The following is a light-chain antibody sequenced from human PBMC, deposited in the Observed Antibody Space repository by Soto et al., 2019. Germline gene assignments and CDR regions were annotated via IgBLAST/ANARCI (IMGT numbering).Light chain of an antibody. CDR3: TSYTSRSTLV. CDR2: EVS. V-gene: IGLV2-14*01. J-gene: IGLJ1*01. Sequence: QSVLTQPASVSGSRGQSITLSCTGTSTDVGGYNYVSWYLQHPGKAPKLMIYEVSNRPSGVSNRFSGSKSGNTASLSISGLQAEDEADYYCTSYTSRSTLVFGTGTKSPS. CDR1: STDVGGYNY.